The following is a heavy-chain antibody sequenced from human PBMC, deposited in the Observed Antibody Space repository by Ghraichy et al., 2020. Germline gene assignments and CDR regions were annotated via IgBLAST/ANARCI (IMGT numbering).Heavy chain of an antibody. D-gene: IGHD3-10*01. CDR1: GGSFSSYA. V-gene: IGHV1-69*13. CDR3: ARSGSYYYYYMDV. Sequence: SVKVSCKASGGSFSSYAISWVRLAPGQGPEWMGGITPIFGTANHAQKFQGRVTITADQSTRTVYMELSSLRSEDTAVYYCARSGSYYYYYMDVWGKGTTVTVSS. CDR2: ITPIFGTA. J-gene: IGHJ6*03.